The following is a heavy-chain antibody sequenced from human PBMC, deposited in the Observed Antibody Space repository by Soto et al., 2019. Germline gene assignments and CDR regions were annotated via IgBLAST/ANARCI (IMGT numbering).Heavy chain of an antibody. J-gene: IGHJ3*02. Sequence: GGSLRLSCAASGFTFSSYGMHWVRQAPGKGLEWVAVIWYDGSNKYYADSVKGRFTISRDNSKNTLYLQMNSLRAEDTAVYYCAREYDYGDYDHAFDIWGQGTMVTVSS. D-gene: IGHD4-17*01. CDR3: AREYDYGDYDHAFDI. CDR1: GFTFSSYG. V-gene: IGHV3-33*01. CDR2: IWYDGSNK.